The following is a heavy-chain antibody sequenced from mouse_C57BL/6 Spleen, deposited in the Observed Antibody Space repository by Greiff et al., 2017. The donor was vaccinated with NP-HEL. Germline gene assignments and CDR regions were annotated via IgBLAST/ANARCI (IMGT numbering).Heavy chain of an antibody. D-gene: IGHD2-1*01. V-gene: IGHV10-1*01. CDR1: GFSFNTYA. J-gene: IGHJ2*01. CDR2: IRSKSNNYAT. Sequence: EVKLVESGGGLVQPKGSLKLSCAASGFSFNTYAMNWVRQAPGKGLEWVARIRSKSNNYATYYADSVKDRFTISRDDSESMLYLQMNNLKTEDTAMYYCVRTYGNWGGFDYWGQSTTLTVSS. CDR3: VRTYGNWGGFDY.